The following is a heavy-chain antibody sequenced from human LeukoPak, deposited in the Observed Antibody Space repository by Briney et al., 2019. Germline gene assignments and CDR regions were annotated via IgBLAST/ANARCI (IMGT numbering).Heavy chain of an antibody. Sequence: ASVKVSCKASGYTFSSHGISWVRQAPGQGLEWMGIINPSGGSTSYAQKFQGRVTMTRDTSTSTVYMELSSLRSEDTAVYYCARVEGAAPGLFDYWGQGTLVTVSS. D-gene: IGHD3-16*01. CDR2: INPSGGST. V-gene: IGHV1-46*01. CDR3: ARVEGAAPGLFDY. J-gene: IGHJ4*02. CDR1: GYTFSSHG.